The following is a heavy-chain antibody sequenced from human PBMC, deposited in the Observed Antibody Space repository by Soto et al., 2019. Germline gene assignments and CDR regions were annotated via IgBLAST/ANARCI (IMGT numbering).Heavy chain of an antibody. J-gene: IGHJ6*02. D-gene: IGHD3-22*01. CDR2: IIPIFGTA. Sequence: SVKVSCKASGGTFSSYAISWVRQAPGQGLEWMGGIIPIFGTANYAQKFQGRVTITADESTSTAYMELSSLRSEDTAVYYCARGYYDSSGYLGWLNYYYGMDVWGQGTTVTVSS. CDR1: GGTFSSYA. V-gene: IGHV1-69*13. CDR3: ARGYYDSSGYLGWLNYYYGMDV.